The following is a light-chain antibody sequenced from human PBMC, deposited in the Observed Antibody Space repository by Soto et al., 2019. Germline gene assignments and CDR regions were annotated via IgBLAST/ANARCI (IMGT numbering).Light chain of an antibody. CDR1: QTVRNNY. J-gene: IGKJ4*01. CDR2: DAS. CDR3: QQFNSYPLT. Sequence: EFVLTQSPGTLSLSPGERATLSCRASQTVRNNYLAWYQQKPGQAHRLLIYDASSRATGIPDRFSGGGSGTDFTLTISKLEPEDFAVYYCQQFNSYPLTFGGGTKVEIK. V-gene: IGKV3-20*01.